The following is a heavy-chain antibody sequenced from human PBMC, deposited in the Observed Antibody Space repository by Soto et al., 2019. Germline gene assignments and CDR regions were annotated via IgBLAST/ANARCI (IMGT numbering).Heavy chain of an antibody. Sequence: GASVKVCCKASGYTFTSYGISWVRQAPGQGLEWMGWISAYNGNTNYAQKLQGRVTMTTDTSTSTAYMELRSLRSDDTAVYYCARDRDYGDYSTFDYWGQGTLVTVSS. J-gene: IGHJ4*02. CDR3: ARDRDYGDYSTFDY. CDR2: ISAYNGNT. D-gene: IGHD4-17*01. CDR1: GYTFTSYG. V-gene: IGHV1-18*01.